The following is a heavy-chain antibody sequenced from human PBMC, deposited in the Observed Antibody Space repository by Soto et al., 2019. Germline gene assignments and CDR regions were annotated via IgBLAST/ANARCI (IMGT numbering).Heavy chain of an antibody. CDR3: ARDVGGLVYGSGSYYSYYYYGMDV. Sequence: LSLTCTGCGGSFRREHWSWIRQPPGKGLEWIGYIYYSGSTNYNPSLKSRVTISVDTSKNQFSLKLSSVTAADTAVYYCARDVGGLVYGSGSYYSYYYYGMDVWGQGTTVTVSS. D-gene: IGHD3-10*01. CDR2: IYYSGST. J-gene: IGHJ6*02. V-gene: IGHV4-59*01. CDR1: GGSFRREH.